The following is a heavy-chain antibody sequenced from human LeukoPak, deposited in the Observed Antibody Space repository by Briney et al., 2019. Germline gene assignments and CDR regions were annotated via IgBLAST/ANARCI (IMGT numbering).Heavy chain of an antibody. CDR2: INPNSGGT. CDR1: GYTFTGYY. D-gene: IGHD3-10*01. J-gene: IGHJ4*02. CDR3: ARDLSFGEFLGPSDY. Sequence: ASVKVSCKASGYTFTGYYMHWVRQAPGQGLEWMGWINPNSGGTNYAQEFQGRVTMTRDTSISTAYMELSRLRSDDTAVYYCARDLSFGEFLGPSDYWGQGTLVTVSS. V-gene: IGHV1-2*02.